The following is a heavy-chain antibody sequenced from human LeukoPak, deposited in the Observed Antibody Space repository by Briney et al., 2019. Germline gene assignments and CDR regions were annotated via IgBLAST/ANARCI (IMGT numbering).Heavy chain of an antibody. V-gene: IGHV3-21*01. CDR1: GFTFSNYN. Sequence: GGSLRLSCAASGFTFSNYNMNWVRQAPGKGLEWVTSISSSGSYIYYADSVKGRFTIPRDNAKNSLYLQMNSLRAEDTAVYYCAKPHYDSSGALPDYWGQGTLVTVSS. J-gene: IGHJ4*02. CDR3: AKPHYDSSGALPDY. CDR2: ISSSGSYI. D-gene: IGHD3-22*01.